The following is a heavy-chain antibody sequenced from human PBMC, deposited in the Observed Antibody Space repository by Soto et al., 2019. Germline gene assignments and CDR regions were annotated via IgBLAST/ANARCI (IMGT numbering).Heavy chain of an antibody. J-gene: IGHJ6*02. V-gene: IGHV4-31*03. Sequence: SETLSVTCSVSGGSINTVGYYWTWIRQQPGKGLEWIGYIYYSGSRDYNPSLKSRVSMSVDASKNQFSLNLTSVTAADTAVYYCAKDICGYESSTRYGLHGWGQVNTVTV. D-gene: IGHD5-12*01. CDR2: IYYSGSR. CDR1: GGSINTVGYY. CDR3: AKDICGYESSTRYGLHG.